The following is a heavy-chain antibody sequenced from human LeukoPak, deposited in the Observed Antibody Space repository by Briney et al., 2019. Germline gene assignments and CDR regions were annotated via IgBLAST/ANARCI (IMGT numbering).Heavy chain of an antibody. Sequence: ASVKVSCKASGYTFTTHDINWVRQATGQGLEWLGWMSPNSGDTGYAQKFQGRVTMTSDSSISTAYMELSSLRSEDTAIYYCVRTPPNWGFEHWGQGTLVTVSS. D-gene: IGHD7-27*01. CDR2: MSPNSGDT. CDR3: VRTPPNWGFEH. J-gene: IGHJ4*02. CDR1: GYTFTTHD. V-gene: IGHV1-8*01.